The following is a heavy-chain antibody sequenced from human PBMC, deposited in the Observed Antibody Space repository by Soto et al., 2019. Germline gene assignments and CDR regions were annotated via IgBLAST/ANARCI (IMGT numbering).Heavy chain of an antibody. J-gene: IGHJ4*02. CDR1: GFTFSDYY. Sequence: GGFLRLSCAGSGFTFSDYYMSWIRQAPGKGLEWVSYISSSGNIIYYADSVKGRFTISRDNAKNSLYLQMNSLRAEDTAVYYCARDLGYYASDGYFDYWGQGTLVTVSS. V-gene: IGHV3-11*01. D-gene: IGHD3-22*01. CDR2: ISSSGNII. CDR3: ARDLGYYASDGYFDY.